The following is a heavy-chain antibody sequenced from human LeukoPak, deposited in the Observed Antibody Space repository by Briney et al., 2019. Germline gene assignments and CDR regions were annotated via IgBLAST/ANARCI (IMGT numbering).Heavy chain of an antibody. CDR1: GGSLSVFH. V-gene: IGHV4-34*01. D-gene: IGHD2-2*01. Sequence: PSETLSLTCALYGGSLSVFHWTWIRQPPGKGLEWIGEITHSGNTNYNPSLKSRVTRSLDTSKTQFSLKLSSVNAADKAVYYCARGNLVVVPASNRAYSYMDVWGKGTTVTVSS. CDR3: ARGNLVVVPASNRAYSYMDV. CDR2: ITHSGNT. J-gene: IGHJ6*03.